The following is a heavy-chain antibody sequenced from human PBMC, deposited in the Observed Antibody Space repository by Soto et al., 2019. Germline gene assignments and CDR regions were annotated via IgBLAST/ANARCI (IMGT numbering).Heavy chain of an antibody. J-gene: IGHJ6*03. CDR2: MNPNSGNT. V-gene: IGHV1-8*01. D-gene: IGHD5-12*01. CDR3: ARGPASGYDYYYYYYMDV. Sequence: ASVKVSCKASGYTFTSYDINWVRQATGQGLEWMGWMNPNSGNTGYAQKFQGRVTMTRNTSISTAYMGLSSLRSEDTAVYYCARGPASGYDYYYYYYMDVWGKGTTVTVSS. CDR1: GYTFTSYD.